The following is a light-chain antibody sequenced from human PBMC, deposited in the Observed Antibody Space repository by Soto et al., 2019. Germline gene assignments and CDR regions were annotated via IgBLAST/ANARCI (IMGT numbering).Light chain of an antibody. CDR1: QSVSSN. Sequence: EIVMTQSPATLSVSPGERATLSCRASQSVSSNLAWYQQKPGQAPRLLIYGAYTRATGIPARFSGSGSGTEFTLSSGSLQSEDFAVYYCQQYNNWPPLTFGGGTKVEIK. V-gene: IGKV3-15*01. J-gene: IGKJ4*01. CDR2: GAY. CDR3: QQYNNWPPLT.